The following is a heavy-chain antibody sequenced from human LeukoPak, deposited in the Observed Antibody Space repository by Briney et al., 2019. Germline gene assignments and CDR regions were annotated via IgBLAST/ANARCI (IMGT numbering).Heavy chain of an antibody. D-gene: IGHD5-24*01. V-gene: IGHV1-69*05. Sequence: SVKVSCKASGGTFSSYAISWVRQAPGQGLEWMGRIFPIFGTANYAQKFQGRVTITTDESTSTAYMELSSLRSEDTAVYYCARVVGRADGYNWLGGVRLGAFDIWGQGTMVTVSS. CDR2: IFPIFGTA. J-gene: IGHJ3*02. CDR1: GGTFSSYA. CDR3: ARVVGRADGYNWLGGVRLGAFDI.